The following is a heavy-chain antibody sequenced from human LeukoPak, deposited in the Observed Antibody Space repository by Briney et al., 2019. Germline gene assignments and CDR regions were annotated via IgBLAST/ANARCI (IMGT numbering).Heavy chain of an antibody. CDR3: IRTLIVATSPYMDV. Sequence: GGSLRLSCAASGFTFISYWMHWVRQAPGRGLVWVSRVNSDGTGTTYADSVEGRFTISRDNEKDTVYLQMNSLRAEDTAIYYCIRTLIVATSPYMDVWGKGTTVTVSS. V-gene: IGHV3-74*01. D-gene: IGHD5-12*01. J-gene: IGHJ6*03. CDR2: VNSDGTGT. CDR1: GFTFISYW.